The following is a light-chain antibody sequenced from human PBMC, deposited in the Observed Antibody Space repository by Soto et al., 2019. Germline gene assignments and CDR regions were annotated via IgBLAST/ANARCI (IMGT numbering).Light chain of an antibody. CDR3: SSFTSSATQV. CDR1: SSDVGGYNY. V-gene: IGLV2-14*01. CDR2: EVS. J-gene: IGLJ1*01. Sequence: QSALTQPASVSGSPGQSITISCTGTSSDVGGYNYVSWYQQHPGKVPKLLIYEVSHRPSGISNRFSGSKSGNTASLSISGLQAEDEADYYCSSFTSSATQVFGTGTQLTVL.